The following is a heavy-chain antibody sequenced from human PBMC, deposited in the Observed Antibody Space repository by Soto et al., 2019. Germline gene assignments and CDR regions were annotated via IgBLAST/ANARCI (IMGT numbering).Heavy chain of an antibody. D-gene: IGHD5-18*01. J-gene: IGHJ4*02. V-gene: IGHV1-69*01. CDR3: ARDRGYSYCPSVYYFDS. CDR2: IIPIFGTA. Sequence: QVQLVQAGAEVKKPGSSVKVSCKASGGTFSSYAISWVRQAPGQGLEWMGGIIPIFGTANYAQKFQGRVKITADESTSTAYMELSSLRSEDTAVYYCARDRGYSYCPSVYYFDSWGQGTLVTVSS. CDR1: GGTFSSYA.